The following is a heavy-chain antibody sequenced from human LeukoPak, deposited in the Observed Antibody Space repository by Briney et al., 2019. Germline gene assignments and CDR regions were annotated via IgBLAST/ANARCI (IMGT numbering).Heavy chain of an antibody. D-gene: IGHD4-23*01. CDR1: GGSFSAYH. CDR2: INHSGGT. V-gene: IGHV4-34*01. J-gene: IGHJ4*02. Sequence: SETLSLTCTVYGGSFSAYHWNWIRQPPGKGLEWIGAINHSGGTNYNTSLKSRVTISVDTSKNQFPLKLSSVTAADTAVYYCASRAGGNTEGVVWGQGTLVTVSS. CDR3: ASRAGGNTEGVV.